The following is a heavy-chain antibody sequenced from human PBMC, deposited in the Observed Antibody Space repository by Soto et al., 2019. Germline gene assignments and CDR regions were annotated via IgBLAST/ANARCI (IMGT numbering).Heavy chain of an antibody. CDR3: ARDLPSDDFWSGYFRKNYGMDV. J-gene: IGHJ6*02. CDR2: IWYDGSNK. V-gene: IGHV3-33*01. Sequence: GGSLRLSCAASGFTFSSYGMHWVRQAPGKGLEWVAVIWYDGSNKYYADSVKGRFTISRDNSKNTLYLQMNSLRAEDTAVYYCARDLPSDDFWSGYFRKNYGMDVWGQGTTVTV. CDR1: GFTFSSYG. D-gene: IGHD3-3*01.